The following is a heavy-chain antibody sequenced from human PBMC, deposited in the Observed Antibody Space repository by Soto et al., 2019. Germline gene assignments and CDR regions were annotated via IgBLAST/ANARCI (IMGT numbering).Heavy chain of an antibody. J-gene: IGHJ6*02. Sequence: QVQLVQSGAEVKKPASSVKVSCKASGGTFNNYPITWVRQAPGEGLEWMGGSFPIFGTANYAQNFQGRVTISVDESTSTAYMELSSLRSEDTAVYYCARGRGYSGDDHYYYFDMDVWGQGTTVTVSS. CDR2: SFPIFGTA. D-gene: IGHD5-12*01. CDR1: GGTFNNYP. V-gene: IGHV1-69*01. CDR3: ARGRGYSGDDHYYYFDMDV.